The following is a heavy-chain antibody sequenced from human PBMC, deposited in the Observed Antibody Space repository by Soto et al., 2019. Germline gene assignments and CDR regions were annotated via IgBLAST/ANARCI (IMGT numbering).Heavy chain of an antibody. Sequence: QVQLVQSGAEVKKPGASVQVSCKVSGYTLTELSMHWVRQAPGKGLEWMGGFDPEDGETIYAQKFQGRVTMTEDTSTDTAYMELRSLRSEDTAVYYCATGGFLEWPPLYGMDVWGQGTTVTVSS. D-gene: IGHD3-3*01. CDR2: FDPEDGET. CDR1: GYTLTELS. V-gene: IGHV1-24*01. J-gene: IGHJ6*02. CDR3: ATGGFLEWPPLYGMDV.